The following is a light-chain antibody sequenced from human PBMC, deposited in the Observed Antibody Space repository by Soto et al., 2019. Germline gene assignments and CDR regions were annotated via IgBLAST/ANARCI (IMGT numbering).Light chain of an antibody. CDR1: QNIGGW. V-gene: IGKV1-12*01. CDR3: QQASRFPIT. CDR2: AAS. Sequence: DIQMTQSPSSVSASVGDRVTITCRASQNIGGWLAWYQQKPGKAPNLLIYAASNLHTGVPSRFGGSGSGTEFTLTISSLQPEDFATYYCQQASRFPITFGQGTRLEMK. J-gene: IGKJ5*01.